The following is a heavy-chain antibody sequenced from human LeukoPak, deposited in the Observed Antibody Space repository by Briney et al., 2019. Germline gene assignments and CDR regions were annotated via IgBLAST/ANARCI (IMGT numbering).Heavy chain of an antibody. CDR1: GFTFSSFG. J-gene: IGHJ6*03. CDR2: ISGSGVST. D-gene: IGHD3-9*01. CDR3: AKCILTGYYKGYMDV. V-gene: IGHV3-23*01. Sequence: GGTLRLSCAASGFTFSSFGMSWVRQAPGKGLEWVSAISGSGVSTYYADSVKGRFTISRDNSKNPLYLQMNSLRAEDTAVYYCAKCILTGYYKGYMDVWGKGTTVTISS.